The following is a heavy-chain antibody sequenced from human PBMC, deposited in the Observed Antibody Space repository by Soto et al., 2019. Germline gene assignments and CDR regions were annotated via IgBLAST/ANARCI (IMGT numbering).Heavy chain of an antibody. D-gene: IGHD6-6*01. CDR2: ISAYNGNT. J-gene: IGHJ4*02. CDR1: GYTFTSYG. V-gene: IGHV1-18*01. CDR3: ARVLEQLVRDEVGDY. Sequence: QVQLVQSGAEVKKPGASVKVSCKASGYTFTSYGISWVRQAPGQGLEWMGWISAYNGNTNYAQKLQGRVTMTTDTSKSTAYMELRSLRSDDTAVYYCARVLEQLVRDEVGDYWGQGTLVTVSS.